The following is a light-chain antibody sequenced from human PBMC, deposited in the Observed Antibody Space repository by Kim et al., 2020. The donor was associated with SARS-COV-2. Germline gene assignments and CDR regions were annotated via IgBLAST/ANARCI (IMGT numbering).Light chain of an antibody. V-gene: IGKV3-15*01. CDR1: QSVGSN. CDR3: QQYNNWPRT. CDR2: GAS. Sequence: ETVMTQSPATLSVSPGERAALSCRASQSVGSNLAWYQQKPGQAPRLLIYGASTRATGIPARFSGSGSGTEFTLTISSLQSEDFAVYYCQQYNNWPRTFGQGTKLEI. J-gene: IGKJ2*01.